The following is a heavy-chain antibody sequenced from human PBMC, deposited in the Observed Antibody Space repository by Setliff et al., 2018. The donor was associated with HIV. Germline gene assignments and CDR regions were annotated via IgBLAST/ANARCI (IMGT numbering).Heavy chain of an antibody. CDR1: GGSISNSRYY. Sequence: TSETLSLTCTVSGGSISNSRYYWSWIRQPPGKVLEWIGSIYYRGSTYYNPSLKSRVTISVDTSKNQFSRKLSSVTAADAAVYYCASRVYYYDSSGYLRDEGFDPWGQGTLVTVSS. J-gene: IGHJ5*02. D-gene: IGHD3-22*01. CDR2: IYYRGST. V-gene: IGHV4-39*01. CDR3: ASRVYYYDSSGYLRDEGFDP.